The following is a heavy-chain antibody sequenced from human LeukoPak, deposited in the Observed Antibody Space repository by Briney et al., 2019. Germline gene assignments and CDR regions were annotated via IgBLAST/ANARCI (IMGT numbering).Heavy chain of an antibody. CDR1: GFIFSGSA. CDR2: IMQDGSEK. Sequence: PGGSLRLSCEASGFIFSGSAMHWVRQAPGKGLEWVANIMQDGSEKYYLDSVEGRFTISRDNAKNSLYLQMNSLRADDTAVYYCARIGTEDYYMDVWGKGTTVTVSS. J-gene: IGHJ6*03. CDR3: ARIGTEDYYMDV. D-gene: IGHD1-7*01. V-gene: IGHV3-7*01.